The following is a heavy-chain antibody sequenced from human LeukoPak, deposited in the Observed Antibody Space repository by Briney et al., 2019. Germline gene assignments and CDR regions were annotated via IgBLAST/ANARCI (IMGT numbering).Heavy chain of an antibody. Sequence: SQTLSLTCAISGDSVSSDSAAWNWIRQSPSRGLEWLGRTYYRSKWNDDYAVSVKSRITINPDTSKNQFSLQLNSVTPEDTAVYNCARGNYFGSGRYGDDAFDIWGQGTMVTVSS. J-gene: IGHJ3*02. D-gene: IGHD3-10*01. CDR3: ARGNYFGSGRYGDDAFDI. CDR2: TYYRSKWND. V-gene: IGHV6-1*01. CDR1: GDSVSSDSAA.